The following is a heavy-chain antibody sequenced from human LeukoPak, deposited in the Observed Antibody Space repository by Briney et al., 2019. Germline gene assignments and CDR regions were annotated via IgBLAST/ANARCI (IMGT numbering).Heavy chain of an antibody. CDR1: GGSISSGSYY. CDR2: IYTSGST. J-gene: IGHJ4*02. Sequence: SETLSLTCTVSGGSISSGSYYWSWIRQPAGKGLEWIGRIYTSGSTNYNPSLKSRVTISVDTSKNQFSLKLSSVTAADTAVYYCARDVGALRYFDWLSYFDYWGQGTLVTVSS. CDR3: ARDVGALRYFDWLSYFDY. D-gene: IGHD3-9*01. V-gene: IGHV4-61*02.